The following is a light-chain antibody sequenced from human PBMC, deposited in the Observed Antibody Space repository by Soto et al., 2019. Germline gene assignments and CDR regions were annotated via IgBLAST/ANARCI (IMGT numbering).Light chain of an antibody. CDR1: SSDVGGYNY. Sequence: QSVLTQPASVSGSPGQSITISCTGTSSDVGGYNYVSWYQQHPGKAPNLMIYEVSNRPSGVSNRFSASKSGNTASLTISGLQAEDEADYYCSSYTSSSTLVFGTGTKVTVL. V-gene: IGLV2-14*01. CDR2: EVS. CDR3: SSYTSSSTLV. J-gene: IGLJ1*01.